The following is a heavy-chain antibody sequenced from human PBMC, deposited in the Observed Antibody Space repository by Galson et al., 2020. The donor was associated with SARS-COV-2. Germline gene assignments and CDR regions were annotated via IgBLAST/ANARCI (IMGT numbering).Heavy chain of an antibody. Sequence: SETLSLTCAVYGGSFSDHSWTWVRQPPGKGLEWIGEISHSGSTNYSLSLKSRVFMSVDTSKNQFSLKVRSVTAADTAVYYCARGGSRPIMAFDYYYFYMDVWGKGTTVTVSS. CDR2: ISHSGST. D-gene: IGHD3-10*01. J-gene: IGHJ6*03. V-gene: IGHV4-34*01. CDR3: ARGGSRPIMAFDYYYFYMDV. CDR1: GGSFSDHS.